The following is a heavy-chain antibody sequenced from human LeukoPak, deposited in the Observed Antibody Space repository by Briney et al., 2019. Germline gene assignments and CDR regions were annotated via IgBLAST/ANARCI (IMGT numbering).Heavy chain of an antibody. CDR1: GFTFSSYA. J-gene: IGHJ6*02. Sequence: GGSLRLSCAASGFTFSSYAMSWVRQAPGKGLEWVAVISYDGSNKYYADSVKGRFTISRDNSKNTLYLQMNSLRAEDTAVYYCARERGQDGSSLGGFNYYYYGMDVWGQGTTVTVSS. D-gene: IGHD3-10*01. CDR3: ARERGQDGSSLGGFNYYYYGMDV. CDR2: ISYDGSNK. V-gene: IGHV3-30-3*01.